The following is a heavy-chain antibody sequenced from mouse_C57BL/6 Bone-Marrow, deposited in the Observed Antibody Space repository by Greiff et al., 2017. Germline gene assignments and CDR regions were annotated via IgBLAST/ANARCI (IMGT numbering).Heavy chain of an antibody. CDR3: TYFTTVAVRYYFDY. CDR2: IDPENGDT. V-gene: IGHV14-4*01. J-gene: IGHJ2*01. CDR1: GFNIKDDY. D-gene: IGHD1-1*01. Sequence: VQLQQSGAELVRPGASVKLSCTASGFNIKDDYMHWVKQRPEQGLEWIGWIDPENGDTEYASKFQGKATITADPSSNTASLQLSSLTSGDTAVYYCTYFTTVAVRYYFDYWGQGTTLTVSS.